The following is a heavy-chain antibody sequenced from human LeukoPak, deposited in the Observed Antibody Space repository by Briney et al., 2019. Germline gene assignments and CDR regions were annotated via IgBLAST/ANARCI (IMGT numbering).Heavy chain of an antibody. Sequence: PGGSLRLSCLGSGFTFSMSAMHWVRQAPGKGLEWVAFIRYDGSDTYDGSNKYYADSVKGRFTISRDNSKNMLYLQMNSLRAEDTAVYYCAGDFDYWGQGTLVTVSS. CDR1: GFTFSMSA. CDR2: IRYDGSDTYDGSNK. V-gene: IGHV3-30*02. CDR3: AGDFDY. J-gene: IGHJ4*02.